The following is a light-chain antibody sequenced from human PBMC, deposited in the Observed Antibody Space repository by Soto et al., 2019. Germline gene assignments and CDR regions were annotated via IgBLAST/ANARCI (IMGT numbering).Light chain of an antibody. CDR2: AAS. J-gene: IGKJ3*01. CDR1: QGISSY. Sequence: DIQLTQSPSFLSASVGDRVTITCRASQGISSYLAWYQQKPGKAPKLLIYAASTLQSGVPSRFSGSGSGTEFTLTMSSLQPEDFASYYCQQGGTFGPGTKVDI. CDR3: QQGGT. V-gene: IGKV1-9*01.